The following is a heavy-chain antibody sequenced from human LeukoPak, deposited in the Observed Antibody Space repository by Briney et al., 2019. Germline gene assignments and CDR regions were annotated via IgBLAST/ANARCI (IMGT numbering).Heavy chain of an antibody. Sequence: SETLSLTCTVSVGSISSYYGSWIRHPPRKGLEWIGYIYYSGSTNYNPSLKSRVTISVDTSKNQFSLKLSSVTAADTAVYYCARGYSYADYWGQGTLVTVSS. CDR1: VGSISSYY. CDR3: ARGYSYADY. J-gene: IGHJ4*02. CDR2: IYYSGST. V-gene: IGHV4-59*01. D-gene: IGHD5-18*01.